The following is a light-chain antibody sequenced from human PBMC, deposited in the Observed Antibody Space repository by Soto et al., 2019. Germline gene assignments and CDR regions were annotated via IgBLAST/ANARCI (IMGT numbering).Light chain of an antibody. J-gene: IGKJ1*01. Sequence: DIQMTQSPSSLSASVGDRVTITCRASQSISSYLNWYQQKPGKAPKPLIYAASSLQSGVQSRFSGSGSGTDFTLTSSSLQPEDFATYYCQQSYSTLEAFGQGTKVEIK. V-gene: IGKV1-39*01. CDR2: AAS. CDR1: QSISSY. CDR3: QQSYSTLEA.